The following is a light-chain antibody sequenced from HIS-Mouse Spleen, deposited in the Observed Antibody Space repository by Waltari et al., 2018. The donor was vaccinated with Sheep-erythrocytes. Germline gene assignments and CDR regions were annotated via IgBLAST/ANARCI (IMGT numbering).Light chain of an antibody. CDR3: QQFNSYLYT. Sequence: AIQLTQSPSSLSASVGDRVTIPSRASQGISSALAWYQQKPGKAPKLLIYDASSLESGVPSRFSGSGSGTDFTLTISSLQPEDFATYYCQQFNSYLYTFGQGTKLEIK. V-gene: IGKV1-13*02. CDR2: DAS. J-gene: IGKJ2*01. CDR1: QGISSA.